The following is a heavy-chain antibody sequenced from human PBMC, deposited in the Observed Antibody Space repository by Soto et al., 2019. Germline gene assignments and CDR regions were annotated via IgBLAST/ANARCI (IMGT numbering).Heavy chain of an antibody. D-gene: IGHD2-8*01. Sequence: SDTLSRTSCFSGDSISIVNWWRWFLHSPGKGLEWIGEIYHTGTTDYNPSLKSRRTLSVDKSKNQVFLNLPSVSAADTAVYYCATLSGYFTISPFDPWGQGILVTVS. CDR2: IYHTGTT. CDR3: ATLSGYFTISPFDP. V-gene: IGHV4-4*02. CDR1: GDSISIVNW. J-gene: IGHJ5*02.